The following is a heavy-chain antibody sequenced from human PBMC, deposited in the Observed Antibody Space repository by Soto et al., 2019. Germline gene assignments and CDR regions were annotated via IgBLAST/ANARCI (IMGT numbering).Heavy chain of an antibody. V-gene: IGHV4-59*04. CDR2: IYYSGST. D-gene: IGHD2-2*01. CDR3: ALADIVLVPAAMGFTDYYYGMDV. J-gene: IGHJ6*02. CDR1: GGSISSYY. Sequence: NLSETLSLTCTVSGGSISSYYWSWIRRPPGKGLEWIGYIYYSGSTYYNPSLKSRVTISVDTSKNQFSLKLSSVTAADTAVHYCALADIVLVPAAMGFTDYYYGMDVWGQGTTVTVSS.